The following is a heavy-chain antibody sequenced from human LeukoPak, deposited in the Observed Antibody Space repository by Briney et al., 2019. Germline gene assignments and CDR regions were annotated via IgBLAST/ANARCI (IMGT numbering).Heavy chain of an antibody. Sequence: GGSLRLSWAASGSTFSSHWMHWVRQAPGKGLVWVSRIKDDGSHTNYADSVKGRFTISRDNAKNTLSLQMNSLRAEDTAVYYCARGSGIITGIDEWGQGTLVTVSS. CDR2: IKDDGSHT. CDR3: ARGSGIITGIDE. CDR1: GSTFSSHW. D-gene: IGHD6-25*01. V-gene: IGHV3-74*01. J-gene: IGHJ4*02.